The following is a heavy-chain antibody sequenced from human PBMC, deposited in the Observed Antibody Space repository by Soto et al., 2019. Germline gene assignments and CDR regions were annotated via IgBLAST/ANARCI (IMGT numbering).Heavy chain of an antibody. CDR2: NSAYNGNT. V-gene: IGHV1-18*01. Sequence: GASVKVSCKASGYTFTNYGISWVRQAPGQGLEWMGWNSAYNGNTNYAQKLQGRVTMTTDTSTSTAYMELRNLRSDDTAVYYCARRQWLVGGYYYGMDVWGQGTTVTVSS. D-gene: IGHD6-19*01. J-gene: IGHJ6*02. CDR1: GYTFTNYG. CDR3: ARRQWLVGGYYYGMDV.